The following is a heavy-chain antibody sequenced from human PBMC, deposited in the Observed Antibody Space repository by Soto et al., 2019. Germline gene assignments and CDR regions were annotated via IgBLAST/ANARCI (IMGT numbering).Heavy chain of an antibody. CDR2: IYYSGST. CDR3: ARSDYGDYGPTFDY. Sequence: SETLSLTCTVSGGSISSYYWSWIRQPPGKGLEWIGYIYYSGSTNYNPSLKSRVTISVDTSKNQFSLKLSSVTAADTAVYYCARSDYGDYGPTFDYWGQGTLVTVSS. V-gene: IGHV4-59*01. D-gene: IGHD4-17*01. J-gene: IGHJ4*02. CDR1: GGSISSYY.